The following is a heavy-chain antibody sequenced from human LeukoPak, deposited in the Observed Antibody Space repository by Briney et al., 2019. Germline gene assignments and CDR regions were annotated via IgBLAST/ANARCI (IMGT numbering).Heavy chain of an antibody. V-gene: IGHV3-23*01. CDR1: GFTFSHYG. CDR3: AKDRAPAAGDDAFDI. D-gene: IGHD2-2*01. CDR2: ISGSGGST. J-gene: IGHJ3*02. Sequence: GGSLRLSCAASGFTFSHYGMTWVRQAPGKGLEWVSAISGSGGSTYYAGSVKGRFTISRDNSKNTLYLQMNSLRAEDTAVYYCAKDRAPAAGDDAFDIWGQGTMVTVSS.